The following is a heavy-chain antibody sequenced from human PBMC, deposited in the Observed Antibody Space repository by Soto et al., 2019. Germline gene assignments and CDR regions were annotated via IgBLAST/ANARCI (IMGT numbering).Heavy chain of an antibody. J-gene: IGHJ4*02. V-gene: IGHV3-30*04. CDR1: GFTFTTYA. CDR3: ARDQCFGGGRSCYYFDF. Sequence: QVQLVESGGGVVQPGRSLRLSCAASGFTFTTYAIHWVRQAPGKGLEWVAVISNDGRGKYYADSVKGRFTISRDNSKNTLYLQMNSLRSDDTAVYYCARDQCFGGGRSCYYFDFWGQRTLVTVSS. CDR2: ISNDGRGK. D-gene: IGHD2-15*01.